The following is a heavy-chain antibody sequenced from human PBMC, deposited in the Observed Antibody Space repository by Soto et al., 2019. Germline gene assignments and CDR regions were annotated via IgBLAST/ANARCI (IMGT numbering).Heavy chain of an antibody. CDR1: GGSIRGSSYY. V-gene: IGHV4-39*01. Sequence: QLQLQESGPGLVKPSETLSLTCTVSGGSIRGSSYYWGWIRQPPGKGLEWIGSSYYSGSTYYKPSLTSGVTVSVDTAKPEFSLKLSSVTAADTAVYYCARHRGSEWAPWDYWGQGTLVTVSS. D-gene: IGHD3-3*01. J-gene: IGHJ4*02. CDR3: ARHRGSEWAPWDY. CDR2: SYYSGST.